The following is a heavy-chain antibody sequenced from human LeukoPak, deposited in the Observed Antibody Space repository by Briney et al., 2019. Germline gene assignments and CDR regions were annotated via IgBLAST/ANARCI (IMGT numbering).Heavy chain of an antibody. Sequence: GSLRLSCAASGFTFSSYSMNWVRQAPGKGLEWVSSISSSSSYIYYADSVKGRFTISRDNAKNSLYLQMNSLRAEDTAVYYCARDRNYYDSSGYYAAYWGQGTLVTVSS. CDR3: ARDRNYYDSSGYYAAY. CDR1: GFTFSSYS. D-gene: IGHD3-22*01. CDR2: ISSSSSYI. J-gene: IGHJ4*02. V-gene: IGHV3-21*01.